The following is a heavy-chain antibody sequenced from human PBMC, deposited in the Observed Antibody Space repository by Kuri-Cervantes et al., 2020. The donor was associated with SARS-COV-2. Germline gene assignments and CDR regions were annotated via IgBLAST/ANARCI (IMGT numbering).Heavy chain of an antibody. D-gene: IGHD2-15*01. CDR1: GGSISSYY. V-gene: IGHV4-59*08. J-gene: IGHJ4*02. CDR2: IYYSGST. Sequence: SCTVSGGSISSYYWSWIRQPPGKGLEWIGYIYYSGSTNYNPSLKSRVTISVDTSKNQFSLKLSSVTAADTAVYYCAGGEYCSGGSCLFDYWGQGTLVTVSS. CDR3: AGGEYCSGGSCLFDY.